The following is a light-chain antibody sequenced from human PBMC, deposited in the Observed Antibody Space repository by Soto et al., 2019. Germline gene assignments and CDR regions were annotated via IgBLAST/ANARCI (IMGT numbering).Light chain of an antibody. V-gene: IGLV2-11*01. J-gene: IGLJ2*01. Sequence: QSALTQPPSVSGSPGQSVAISCTGTSSDVGGYNYVSWYQQHPGRVPKVIIYDVDKRPPGVPDRFSGSKSGNTASLTISGLQAEDEADYYCCSYGGSHTFVVFGGGTKLTVL. CDR2: DVD. CDR3: CSYGGSHTFVV. CDR1: SSDVGGYNY.